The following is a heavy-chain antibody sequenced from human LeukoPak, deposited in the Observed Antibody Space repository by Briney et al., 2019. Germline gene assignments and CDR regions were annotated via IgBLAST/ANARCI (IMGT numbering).Heavy chain of an antibody. CDR3: ASGDYGDYVFDY. CDR2: LSAYNGNA. J-gene: IGHJ4*02. V-gene: IGHV1-18*04. Sequence: ASVKVSCKASGYTFTSYGINWVRQAPGQGLEWMGWLSAYNGNANYAQKLQGRVTMTTDTSTSTAYMKLRSLRSDDTAVYYCASGDYGDYVFDYWGQGTLVTVSS. D-gene: IGHD4-17*01. CDR1: GYTFTSYG.